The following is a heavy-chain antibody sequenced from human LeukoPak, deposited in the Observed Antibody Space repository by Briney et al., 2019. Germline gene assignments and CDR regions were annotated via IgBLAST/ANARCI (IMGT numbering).Heavy chain of an antibody. CDR3: AKDRGLGIDYYYYMDV. D-gene: IGHD7-27*01. CDR2: INADGTET. J-gene: IGHJ6*03. V-gene: IGHV3-74*03. CDR1: GFTFGSYW. Sequence: GGSLRLSCAASGFTFGSYWMHWVRQAPGQGPVWVARINADGTETMYADAVKGRFTISRDNSKNTLYLQMNSLRAEDTAVYYCAKDRGLGIDYYYYMDVWGKGTTVTVSS.